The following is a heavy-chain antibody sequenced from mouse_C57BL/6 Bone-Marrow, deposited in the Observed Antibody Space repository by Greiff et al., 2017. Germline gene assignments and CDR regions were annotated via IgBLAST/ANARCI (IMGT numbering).Heavy chain of an antibody. D-gene: IGHD1-1*01. CDR3: ARGYYGRSPDY. Sequence: QVQLQQPGAELVMPGASVKLSCKASGYTFTSYWMHWVKQRPGQGLEWIGEIDPSDSYTNYNQKFKGKSTLTVDKSSSTAYMQLSSLTSEDSAVYCCARGYYGRSPDYWGQGTTLTVSS. CDR1: GYTFTSYW. J-gene: IGHJ2*01. V-gene: IGHV1-69*01. CDR2: IDPSDSYT.